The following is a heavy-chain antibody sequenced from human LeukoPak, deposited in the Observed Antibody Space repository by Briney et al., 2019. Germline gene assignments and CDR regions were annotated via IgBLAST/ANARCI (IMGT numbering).Heavy chain of an antibody. D-gene: IGHD3-22*01. CDR1: GGSISSYY. CDR2: ISYSGST. J-gene: IGHJ4*02. Sequence: SETLSLTCTVSGGSISSYYWSWIRQPPGKGLEWIGYISYSGSTNYHPSLKSRVTISIDTSKNQFSLKLSSVTAADTAVYYCARGDNGATMIENWGQGTLVTVSS. CDR3: ARGDNGATMIEN. V-gene: IGHV4-59*01.